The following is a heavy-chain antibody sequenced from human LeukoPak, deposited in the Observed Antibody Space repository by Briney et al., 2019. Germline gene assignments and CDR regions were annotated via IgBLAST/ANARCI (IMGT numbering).Heavy chain of an antibody. Sequence: GGSLRLSCAASGFTFSSYSMNWVRQAPGKGLEWVSSITGSSTYIYYADSVKGRFITSRDNARNSLYLQINSLRAEDTAIYYCARGRFAIAPADAFDTWGRGTMVTVSS. CDR1: GFTFSSYS. CDR2: ITGSSTYI. J-gene: IGHJ3*02. V-gene: IGHV3-21*01. CDR3: ARGRFAIAPADAFDT. D-gene: IGHD6-13*01.